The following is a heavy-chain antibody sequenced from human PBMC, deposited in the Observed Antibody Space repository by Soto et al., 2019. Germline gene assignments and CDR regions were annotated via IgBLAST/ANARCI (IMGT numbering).Heavy chain of an antibody. D-gene: IGHD3-3*01. CDR2: IYYSGST. CDR3: ARGRRFLEWLFMNWFDP. J-gene: IGHJ5*02. CDR1: GGSVSSGSYY. V-gene: IGHV4-61*01. Sequence: SETLSLTCTVSGGSVSSGSYYWSWIRQPPGKGLEWIGYIYYSGSTNYNPSLKSRVTISVDTSKSQFSLKLSSVTAADTAVYYCARGRRFLEWLFMNWFDPWGQGTLVTVSS.